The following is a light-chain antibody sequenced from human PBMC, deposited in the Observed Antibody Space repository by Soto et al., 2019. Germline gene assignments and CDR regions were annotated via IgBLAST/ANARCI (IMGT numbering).Light chain of an antibody. CDR3: SSYTSSSTLCV. Sequence: QSVLTQPASVSGSPGQSITISCTGTSSDVGGYNYVSWYQHHPGKVPKLMIYEVSNRPSGVSNRFSGSKSGNTASLTISGLQAEDEADYYCSSYTSSSTLCVFGTGTKVTVL. CDR1: SSDVGGYNY. V-gene: IGLV2-14*01. J-gene: IGLJ1*01. CDR2: EVS.